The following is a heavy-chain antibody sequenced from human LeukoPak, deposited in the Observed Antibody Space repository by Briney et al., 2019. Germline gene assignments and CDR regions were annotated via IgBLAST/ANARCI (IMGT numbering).Heavy chain of an antibody. J-gene: IGHJ4*02. Sequence: ASVTVSCKASGYTFTGYYMHWVRQAPGQGLEWMGWINPNSGGTNYAQKFQGRVTMTRDTSISTAYMELSRLRSDDTAVYYCARGGRDCSGGSCYALFDYWGQGTLVTVSS. D-gene: IGHD2-15*01. CDR3: ARGGRDCSGGSCYALFDY. CDR2: INPNSGGT. V-gene: IGHV1-2*02. CDR1: GYTFTGYY.